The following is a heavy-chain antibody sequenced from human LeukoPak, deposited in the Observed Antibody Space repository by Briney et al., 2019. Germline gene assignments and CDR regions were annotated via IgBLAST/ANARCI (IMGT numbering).Heavy chain of an antibody. CDR1: GFTLTDYY. CDR3: ARSIGYYYTMDV. V-gene: IGHV3-11*01. D-gene: IGHD3-22*01. J-gene: IGHJ6*02. Sequence: GGSLRLSCVAYGFTLTDYYMSWIRQAPGRGLEWVSDIRGSGRNVYYGDSVKGRFSISRDNAENSLYLQMNNLRAEDTAVYYCARSIGYYYTMDVWGQGTTVTVSS. CDR2: IRGSGRNV.